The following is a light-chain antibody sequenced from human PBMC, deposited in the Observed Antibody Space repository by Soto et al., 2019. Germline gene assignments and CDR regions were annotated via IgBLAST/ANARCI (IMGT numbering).Light chain of an antibody. CDR2: AVS. V-gene: IGKV1-33*01. CDR3: QQHDGRPTMT. J-gene: IGKJ5*01. CDR1: QDIDNS. Sequence: IQLIQSPSSLSASVGETVTITCRASQDIDNSLNWYQHKPGKAPKLLVYAVSFLETGVPSRFSGRGSGTVFSLTINSLQSDDFATYYCQQHDGRPTMTFGQGTRLDSK.